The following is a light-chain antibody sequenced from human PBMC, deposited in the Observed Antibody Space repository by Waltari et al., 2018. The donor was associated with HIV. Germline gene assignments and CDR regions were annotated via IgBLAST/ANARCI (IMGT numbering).Light chain of an antibody. CDR2: GAS. CDR1: QSVSNN. CDR3: QQYNSWPYT. J-gene: IGKJ2*01. V-gene: IGKV3-15*01. Sequence: ETVMTQSPDTLSVSPGESATLSCRASQSVSNNLAWYRQKPGQAPRLLVDGASTRATGVPGRISGSGSGTEFTLTVSSLQSEDSAVYYCQQYNSWPYTFGLGTKLEIK.